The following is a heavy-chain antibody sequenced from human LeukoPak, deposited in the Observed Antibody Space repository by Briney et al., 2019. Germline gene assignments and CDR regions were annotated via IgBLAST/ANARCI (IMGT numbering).Heavy chain of an antibody. V-gene: IGHV3-23*01. Sequence: GGSLRLSCAAFGFTFSSYAMSWVRQAPGKGLEWVSAISGSGGSTYYADSVKGRFTISRDNSKYTLYLQMNSLRAEDTAVYYCAKDHRSVYYDSSGYLYFDYWGQGTLVTVSS. CDR1: GFTFSSYA. D-gene: IGHD3-22*01. CDR3: AKDHRSVYYDSSGYLYFDY. J-gene: IGHJ4*02. CDR2: ISGSGGST.